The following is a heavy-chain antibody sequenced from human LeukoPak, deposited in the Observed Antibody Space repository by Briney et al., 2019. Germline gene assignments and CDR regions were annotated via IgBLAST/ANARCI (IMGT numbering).Heavy chain of an antibody. CDR1: GFTFSSYS. V-gene: IGHV3-21*01. Sequence: PGGSLRLSCAASGFTFSSYSMNWVRQAPGKGLEWVSSISSSSSYIYYADPVKGRFTISRDNAKNSLYLQMNSLRAEDTAVYYCAREGITTDVFDYWGQGTLVTVSS. CDR3: AREGITTDVFDY. CDR2: ISSSSSYI. J-gene: IGHJ4*02. D-gene: IGHD3-3*01.